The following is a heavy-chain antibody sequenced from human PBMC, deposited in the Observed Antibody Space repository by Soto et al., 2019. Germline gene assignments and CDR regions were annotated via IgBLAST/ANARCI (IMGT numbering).Heavy chain of an antibody. Sequence: SVKVSCKASGRTFSSYAISWVRQAPGQGLEWMGGIIPIFGTANYAQKFQGRVTITADESTSTAYMELSSLRSEDTAVYYCASNRMGYSSGWYPGGWFDPWGQGTLVTVSS. J-gene: IGHJ5*02. D-gene: IGHD6-19*01. CDR2: IIPIFGTA. V-gene: IGHV1-69*13. CDR3: ASNRMGYSSGWYPGGWFDP. CDR1: GRTFSSYA.